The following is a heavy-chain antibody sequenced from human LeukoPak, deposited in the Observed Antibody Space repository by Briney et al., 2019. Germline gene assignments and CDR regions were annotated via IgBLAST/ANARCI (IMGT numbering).Heavy chain of an antibody. CDR2: IAGSGYSK. V-gene: IGHV3-23*01. CDR1: GFMFSSYG. D-gene: IGHD3-10*01. Sequence: GGTLRLSCAASGFMFSSYGMSWVRQAPGKGPEWVSSIAGSGYSKNYADSVKGRLTISRDYSKSTLYLQMNSLRDDDTAIYYCARGGAYGSGSYLADWGQGILVTVSS. J-gene: IGHJ4*02. CDR3: ARGGAYGSGSYLAD.